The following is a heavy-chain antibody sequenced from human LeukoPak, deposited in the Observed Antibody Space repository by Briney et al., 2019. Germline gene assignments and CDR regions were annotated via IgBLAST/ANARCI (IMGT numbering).Heavy chain of an antibody. V-gene: IGHV4-59*01. D-gene: IGHD6-13*01. CDR1: GDSISSYY. Sequence: SETLSLTCTVSGDSISSYYWSWTRQPPGKGLEWIGYIFHTGNTNYNPSLTGRLTISLDTSKNQVSLKVTSVTAADTAVYYCARSEAIYSSSVSRFDPWGQGTLVTVLS. J-gene: IGHJ5*02. CDR3: ARSEAIYSSSVSRFDP. CDR2: IFHTGNT.